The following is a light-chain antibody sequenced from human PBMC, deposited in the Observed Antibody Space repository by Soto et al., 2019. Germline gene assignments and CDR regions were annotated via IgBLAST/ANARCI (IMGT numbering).Light chain of an antibody. Sequence: IQMTQSPSSLSATVGDRVTITCRASQSISSYLNWYQQKPGKAPKLLIYAASSLQSGVPSRFSGSGSGTDFTLTISSLQPEDFATYYCLQDYNYPLTFGGGTKVDIK. V-gene: IGKV1-6*01. CDR2: AAS. J-gene: IGKJ4*01. CDR3: LQDYNYPLT. CDR1: QSISSY.